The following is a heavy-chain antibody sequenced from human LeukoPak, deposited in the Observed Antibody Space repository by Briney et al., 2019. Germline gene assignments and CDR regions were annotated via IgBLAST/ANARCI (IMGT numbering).Heavy chain of an antibody. CDR1: GFSLSTHKIR. J-gene: IGHJ3*02. V-gene: IGHV2-70*04. Sequence: QTLSLTCTFSGFSLSTHKIRVSWFRQPPGKALEWLARIDWNDNKLYSTSLETRLTISMDTSKNQVVLTMTNMDPVDTATYYCARSEMTTVTTGAFDISGQGTVVTVSS. CDR2: IDWNDNK. D-gene: IGHD4-17*01. CDR3: ARSEMTTVTTGAFDI.